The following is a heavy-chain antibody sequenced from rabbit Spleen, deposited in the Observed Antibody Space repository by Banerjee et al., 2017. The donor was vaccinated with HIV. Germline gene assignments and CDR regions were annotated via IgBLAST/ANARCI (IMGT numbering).Heavy chain of an antibody. D-gene: IGHD4-1*01. J-gene: IGHJ4*01. CDR3: ARDIYSSGWGRWNL. V-gene: IGHV1S45*01. CDR2: IYAGSSGST. Sequence: QEQVEESGGDLVKPEGSLTLTCTASGFSFSSRYMMCWVRQAPGKGLEWIGCIYAGSSGSTYYASWAKGRFTISKTSSTTVTLQMTSLTAADTATYFCARDIYSSGWGRWNLWGPGTLVTVS. CDR1: GFSFSSRYM.